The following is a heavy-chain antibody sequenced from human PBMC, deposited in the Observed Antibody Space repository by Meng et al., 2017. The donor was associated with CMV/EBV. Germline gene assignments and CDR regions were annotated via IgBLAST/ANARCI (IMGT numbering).Heavy chain of an antibody. Sequence: VRRVQFGAEVKKRGASVNVSCKASGYTFTSYGISWVRQAPGQGLEWMGWISAYNGNTNYAQKLQGRVTMTTDTSTSTAYMELRSLRSDDTAVYYCATDILTHFDYWGQGTLVTVSS. V-gene: IGHV1-18*01. J-gene: IGHJ4*02. D-gene: IGHD3-9*01. CDR3: ATDILTHFDY. CDR1: GYTFTSYG. CDR2: ISAYNGNT.